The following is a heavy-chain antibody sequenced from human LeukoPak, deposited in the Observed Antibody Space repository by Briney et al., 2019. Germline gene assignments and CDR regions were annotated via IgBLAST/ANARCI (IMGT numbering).Heavy chain of an antibody. Sequence: GGSLRLSCAASGFTVSSNYMSWVRQAPGKGLEWVSVIYSGGSTYYADSVKGRFTISRDNSKNTLYLQMNSLRAEDTAVYYCARELSGSYRIFDYWGQGTLVTVSS. V-gene: IGHV3-66*01. CDR3: ARELSGSYRIFDY. J-gene: IGHJ4*02. CDR1: GFTVSSNY. CDR2: IYSGGST. D-gene: IGHD1-26*01.